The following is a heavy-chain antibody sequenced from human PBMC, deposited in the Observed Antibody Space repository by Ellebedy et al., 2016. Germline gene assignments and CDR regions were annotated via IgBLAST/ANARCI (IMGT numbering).Heavy chain of an antibody. Sequence: GGSLRLXXAASGFTFSRFGIHWVRQTPGKGLQWVAVISYDGSNKYYADSVKGRFTISRDNYKNMLYLQMNSLRTEDTAVYYCAKDYRGGEFGGDYLDHWGQGTLVTVSS. CDR3: AKDYRGGEFGGDYLDH. D-gene: IGHD3-10*01. CDR1: GFTFSRFG. V-gene: IGHV3-30*18. CDR2: ISYDGSNK. J-gene: IGHJ4*02.